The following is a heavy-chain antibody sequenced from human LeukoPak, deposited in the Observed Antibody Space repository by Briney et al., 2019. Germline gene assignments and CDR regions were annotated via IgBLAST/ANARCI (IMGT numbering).Heavy chain of an antibody. Sequence: SETLSLTCAVSSYSISSGYYWGWIRQPPGKGLEWIGNIYHSGSTYYNPSLQSRVTISVDTSKNQFSLKLSSVTAADTAVYYCARVGGSYEPLDYWGQGTLVTVSS. CDR3: ARVGGSYEPLDY. J-gene: IGHJ4*02. V-gene: IGHV4-38-2*01. D-gene: IGHD1-26*01. CDR2: IYHSGST. CDR1: SYSISSGYY.